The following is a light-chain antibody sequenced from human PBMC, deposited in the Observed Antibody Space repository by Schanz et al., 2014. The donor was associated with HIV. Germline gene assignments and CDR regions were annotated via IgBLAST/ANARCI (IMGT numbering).Light chain of an antibody. CDR1: RANIGRNG. J-gene: IGLJ2*01. CDR3: QSYDSSLSGSEVV. Sequence: QSVLTQTPSASGTPGQRVTVSCSGNRANIGRNGVSWYQQLPGAAPTLLIHSYDQRPSGVPYRFSGSKSGNTASLTISGLQAEDEADYYCQSYDSSLSGSEVVFGGGTKLTVL. V-gene: IGLV1-44*01. CDR2: SYD.